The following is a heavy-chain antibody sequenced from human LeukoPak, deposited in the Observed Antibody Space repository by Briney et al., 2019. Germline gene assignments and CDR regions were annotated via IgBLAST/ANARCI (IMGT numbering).Heavy chain of an antibody. CDR2: INHSGST. D-gene: IGHD5-18*01. J-gene: IGHJ6*02. CDR1: GVSFSGYY. V-gene: IGHV4-34*01. CDR3: ARARIQLCSYYYFYYGMDV. Sequence: SETLSLTCAVYGVSFSGYYWRWIRQPPGEGLEWIGEINHSGSTNYNPSLKSRVTISVDTSKYQFSLTLSSVTAADTAVYYCARARIQLCSYYYFYYGMDVCGQGTTVTVSS.